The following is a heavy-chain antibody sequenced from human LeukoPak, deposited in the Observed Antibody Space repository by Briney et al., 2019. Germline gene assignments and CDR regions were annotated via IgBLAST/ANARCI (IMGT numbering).Heavy chain of an antibody. Sequence: GGSLRLSCAASGFTFSGSAMHWVRQASGKGLEWVGRIRSKANSYATAYAASVKGRFTISRDDSKNTAYLQMNSLKTEDTAVYYCARVDHSGSYSFDYWGQGTLVTVSS. V-gene: IGHV3-73*01. CDR2: IRSKANSYAT. CDR3: ARVDHSGSYSFDY. D-gene: IGHD1-26*01. J-gene: IGHJ4*02. CDR1: GFTFSGSA.